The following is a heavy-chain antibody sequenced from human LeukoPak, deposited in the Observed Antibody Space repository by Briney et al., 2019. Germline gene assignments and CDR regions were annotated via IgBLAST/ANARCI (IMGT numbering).Heavy chain of an antibody. CDR2: IYYSGST. Sequence: SETLSLTCTVSGGSISSYYWSWIRQPPGKGLEWIGYIYYSGSTNYNPSLKSRVTISVDTSKNQFSLKLSSVTAADTAVYYCAREMATPYVPHWGQGTLVTVSS. V-gene: IGHV4-59*12. J-gene: IGHJ4*02. D-gene: IGHD5-24*01. CDR3: AREMATPYVPH. CDR1: GGSISSYY.